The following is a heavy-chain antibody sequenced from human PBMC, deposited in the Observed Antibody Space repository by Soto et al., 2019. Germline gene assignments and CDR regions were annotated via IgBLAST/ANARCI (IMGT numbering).Heavy chain of an antibody. V-gene: IGHV4-59*08. Sequence: PSETLSLTCTVSGASISRYYWSWIRQSPGKGLEWIGLIYYSGSTNYNPSLKSRVTISVDTSKNQFSLKLNSMTAADTAVYYCARHNYGSGSTYFDYWGQGTLVTVSS. J-gene: IGHJ4*02. D-gene: IGHD3-10*01. CDR3: ARHNYGSGSTYFDY. CDR1: GASISRYY. CDR2: IYYSGST.